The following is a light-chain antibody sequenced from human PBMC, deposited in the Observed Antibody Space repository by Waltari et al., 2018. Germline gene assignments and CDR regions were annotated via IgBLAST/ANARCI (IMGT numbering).Light chain of an antibody. CDR1: QGLVHSDGNTY. J-gene: IGKJ1*01. CDR2: NVS. V-gene: IGKV2-30*02. CDR3: MEGTHWPPT. Sequence: DVVMTQSPLSLPVTLGQPASISCRSSQGLVHSDGNTYLNWFQQRPAQSPRRLLYNVSKRDSGVPDRFSGSGSGTDFTLKISRVEAEDVGVYYCMEGTHWPPTFGQGTTVEIK.